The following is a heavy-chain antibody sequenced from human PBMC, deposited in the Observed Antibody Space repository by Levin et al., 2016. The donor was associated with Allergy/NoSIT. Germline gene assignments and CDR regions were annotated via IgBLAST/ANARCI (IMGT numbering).Heavy chain of an antibody. J-gene: IGHJ6*02. Sequence: LSLTCAASGFTFSSYTMNWVRQAPGMGLEWVSSISTSSSYIYYADSVKGRFTISRDNAKKSLYLQMNSLRAEDTAVYYCARDLTSPEPSLYYYYYGMDVWGQGTTVTVSS. D-gene: IGHD1-14*01. CDR1: GFTFSSYT. CDR2: ISTSSSYI. V-gene: IGHV3-21*01. CDR3: ARDLTSPEPSLYYYYYGMDV.